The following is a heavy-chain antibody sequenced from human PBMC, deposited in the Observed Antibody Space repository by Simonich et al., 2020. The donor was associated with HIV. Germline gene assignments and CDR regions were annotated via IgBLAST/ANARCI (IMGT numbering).Heavy chain of an antibody. D-gene: IGHD3-3*01. CDR2: INHSGIT. J-gene: IGHJ4*02. Sequence: QVQLQQWGAGLLKPSETLSLTCAVYGGLFRGYYWSWIRQPPGKGLEWIGEINHSGITNYKSSLNSRSTISVDKSKNQFSLKLSSVTAADTAIYYCARRDRELILYFDYWGQGNLVTVSS. CDR1: GGLFRGYY. CDR3: ARRDRELILYFDY. V-gene: IGHV4-34*01.